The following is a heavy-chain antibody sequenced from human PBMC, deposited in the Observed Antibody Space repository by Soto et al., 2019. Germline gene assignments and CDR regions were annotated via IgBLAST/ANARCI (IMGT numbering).Heavy chain of an antibody. V-gene: IGHV3-74*01. CDR1: GFTFSNYW. CDR3: AKGGPIHMHV. D-gene: IGHD2-21*01. CDR2: IDIDGMST. J-gene: IGHJ6*03. Sequence: GSLRLSCAASGFTFSNYWMHWVRQAPGKGLVWVARIDIDGMSTTYADSVKGRFTVSGDNAKNTLYLQMNLLRAEDTAMYYCAKGGPIHMHVWGKGTSVTVSS.